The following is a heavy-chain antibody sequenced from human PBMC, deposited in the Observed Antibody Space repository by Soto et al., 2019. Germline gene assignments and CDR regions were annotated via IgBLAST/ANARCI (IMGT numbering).Heavy chain of an antibody. CDR1: GGSIRSYY. D-gene: IGHD1-26*01. Sequence: SLTCNVSGGSIRSYYWSWVRQPAGKPLEWIGRIYTSGSTNYNPSLKSRVSMSVDTSKNQFSLKVTSVTAADTAVYYCAREGASGFGMDVWGQGTTVTVSS. J-gene: IGHJ6*02. CDR3: AREGASGFGMDV. CDR2: IYTSGST. V-gene: IGHV4-4*07.